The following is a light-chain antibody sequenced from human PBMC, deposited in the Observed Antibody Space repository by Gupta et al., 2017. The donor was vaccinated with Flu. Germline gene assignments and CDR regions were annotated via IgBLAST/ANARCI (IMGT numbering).Light chain of an antibody. J-gene: IGKJ4*01. V-gene: IGKV1-33*01. CDR1: QDISSY. CDR2: DGS. CDR3: QQVDNFPLT. Sequence: PSSLSASAGDRVTITCQASQDISSYLNWYQQKPGKAPQLLIYDGSKLETGVPARFSGSGSGTDFSFTISSLQPEDMATYYCQQVDNFPLTFGGGTKVEIK.